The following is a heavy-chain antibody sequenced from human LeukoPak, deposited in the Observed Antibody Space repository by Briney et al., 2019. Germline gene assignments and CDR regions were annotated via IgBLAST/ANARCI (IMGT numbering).Heavy chain of an antibody. CDR3: ARASPENDFFDY. J-gene: IGHJ4*02. Sequence: SETLSLTCAVYGVSFSGYYWSWIRQPPGKGLEWIGEINHSGSTNYNPSLKSRVTISVDTSKNQFSLKLSSVTAADTAVYYCARASPENDFFDYWGQGTLVTVSS. V-gene: IGHV4-34*01. D-gene: IGHD3-3*01. CDR1: GVSFSGYY. CDR2: INHSGST.